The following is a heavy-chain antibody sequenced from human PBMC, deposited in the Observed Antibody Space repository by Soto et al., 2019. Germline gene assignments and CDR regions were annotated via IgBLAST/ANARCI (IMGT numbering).Heavy chain of an antibody. Sequence: PSGTLSLTCAVYGGSFRGYYWSWVRQPPGKGVGGVGEINHSGSTNYNPSLKSRVTISVDTSKNQFSLKLSSVTAADTAVYYCARARMDIVVVVAATHTYSYYYMDVWGKGTTVTVS. CDR3: ARARMDIVVVVAATHTYSYYYMDV. V-gene: IGHV4-34*01. D-gene: IGHD2-15*01. CDR1: GGSFRGYY. CDR2: INHSGST. J-gene: IGHJ6*03.